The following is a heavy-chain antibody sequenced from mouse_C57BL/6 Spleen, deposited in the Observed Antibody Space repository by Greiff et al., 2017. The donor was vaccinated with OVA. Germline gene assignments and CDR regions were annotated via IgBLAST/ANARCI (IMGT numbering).Heavy chain of an antibody. CDR2: ISYDGSN. V-gene: IGHV3-6*01. D-gene: IGHD2-3*01. J-gene: IGHJ2*01. CDR1: GYSITSGYY. Sequence: DVQLQESGPGLVKPSQSLSLTCSVPGYSITSGYYWNWIRQFPGNKLEWMGYISYDGSNNYNPSLKNRISITRDTSKNQFFLKLNSVTTEDTATYYCARDGYYVSYFDYWGQGTTLTVSS. CDR3: ARDGYYVSYFDY.